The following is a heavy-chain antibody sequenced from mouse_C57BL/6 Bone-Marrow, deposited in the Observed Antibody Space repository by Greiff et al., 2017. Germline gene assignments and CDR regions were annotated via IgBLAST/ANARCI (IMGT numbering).Heavy chain of an antibody. V-gene: IGHV1-42*01. CDR1: GYSFTGYY. J-gene: IGHJ3*01. CDR3: ARESYLLSFAY. Sequence: VQLQQSGPELVKPGASVKISCKASGYSFTGYYMNWVKQSPEKSLEWIGAINPSTGGTTYNQKFKAKATLTVDNSSSTAYMQLKSLTSEDSAVYYCARESYLLSFAYWGQGTLVTVSA. CDR2: INPSTGGT. D-gene: IGHD2-10*01.